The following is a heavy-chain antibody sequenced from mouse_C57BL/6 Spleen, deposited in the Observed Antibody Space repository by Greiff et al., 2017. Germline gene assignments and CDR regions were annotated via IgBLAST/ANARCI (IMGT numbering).Heavy chain of an antibody. D-gene: IGHD2-3*01. V-gene: IGHV1-52*01. CDR2: IDPSDSET. J-gene: IGHJ2*01. Sequence: QVQLQQPGAELVRPGSSVKLSCKASGYTFTSYWMHWVKQRPIQGLEWIGNIDPSDSETHYNQKFKDKATLTVDKSSSTAYMQLSSLTSEDSAVYYCARFGYDYLDYWGQGTTLTVAS. CDR3: ARFGYDYLDY. CDR1: GYTFTSYW.